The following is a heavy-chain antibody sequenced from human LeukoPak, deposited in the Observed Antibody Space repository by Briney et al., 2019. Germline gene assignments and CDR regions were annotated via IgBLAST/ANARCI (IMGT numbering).Heavy chain of an antibody. CDR2: INHSGST. CDR1: GGSFSGYY. V-gene: IGHV4-34*01. D-gene: IGHD6-13*01. Sequence: SETLSLTCAVYGGSFSGYYWSWIRQPPGKGLEWIGEINHSGSTNYNPSLKSRVTISVDTSKNQFSLKLSSVTAADTAVYCCTMRSSAPYSSSWRDYWGQGTLVTVSS. J-gene: IGHJ4*02. CDR3: TMRSSAPYSSSWRDY.